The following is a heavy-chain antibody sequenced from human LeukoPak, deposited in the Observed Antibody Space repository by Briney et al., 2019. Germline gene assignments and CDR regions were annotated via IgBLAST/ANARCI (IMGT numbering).Heavy chain of an antibody. V-gene: IGHV4-38-2*01. D-gene: IGHD5-18*01. J-gene: IGHJ4*02. CDR3: ARVGGYSYGNYYFNY. CDR2: ISHSGST. Sequence: SETLSLTCAVSSFPISSGYYWGWIRQPPGKGLDWIGSISHSGSTYYNPSLRSRVTISIDTSKNQFSLRLNPVTATDTAVYYCARVGGYSYGNYYFNYWGQGTLVTVSS. CDR1: SFPISSGYY.